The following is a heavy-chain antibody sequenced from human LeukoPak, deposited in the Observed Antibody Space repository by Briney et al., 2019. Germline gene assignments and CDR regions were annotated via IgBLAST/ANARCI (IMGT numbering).Heavy chain of an antibody. CDR2: ISSGSTYI. V-gene: IGHV3-21*01. Sequence: MSGGSLRLSCTASGFTFNTYSMNWVRQAPGKGLEWVSSISSGSTYIYYTDSVKGRFTISRDNAKNSLYLQMNSLRAKDTAVYYCARILSSSSSYYYYYMDVWGKGTTVTVSS. D-gene: IGHD6-6*01. CDR3: ARILSSSSSYYYYYMDV. J-gene: IGHJ6*03. CDR1: GFTFNTYS.